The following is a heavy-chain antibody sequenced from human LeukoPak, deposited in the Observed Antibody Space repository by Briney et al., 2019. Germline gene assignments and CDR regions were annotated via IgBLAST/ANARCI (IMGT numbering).Heavy chain of an antibody. CDR1: GGTFSSYA. V-gene: IGHV1-69*05. CDR3: ARGQYGDDTTSSFYYYYYMDV. CDR2: IIPIFGTA. Sequence: GASVKVSCKASGGTFSSYAISWVRQAPGQGLEWMGRIIPIFGTANYAQKFQGRVTITTDESTSTAYMELSSLRSEDTAVYYCARGQYGDDTTSSFYYYYYMDVWGKGTTVTVSS. D-gene: IGHD4-17*01. J-gene: IGHJ6*03.